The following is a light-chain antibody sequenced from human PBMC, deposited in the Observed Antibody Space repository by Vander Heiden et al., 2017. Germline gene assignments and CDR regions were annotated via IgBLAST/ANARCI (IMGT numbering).Light chain of an antibody. CDR1: QDISNY. CDR2: DAS. V-gene: IGKV1-33*01. Sequence: DIQLTQPPSSLSASVGDRVTITCQASQDISNYLNWYQQKPGKAPKLLIYDASNLETGVPSRFSGSGSGTDFTFTISNLQPEDIATYYCQQYDNLPYTFGQGTKLEIK. J-gene: IGKJ2*01. CDR3: QQYDNLPYT.